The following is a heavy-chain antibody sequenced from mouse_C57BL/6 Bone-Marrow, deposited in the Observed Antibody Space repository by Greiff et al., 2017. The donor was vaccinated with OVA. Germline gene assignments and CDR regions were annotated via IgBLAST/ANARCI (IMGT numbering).Heavy chain of an antibody. CDR3: ARSYYGSFAY. V-gene: IGHV1-69*01. CDR2: IDPSDSYT. CDR1: GYTFTSYW. Sequence: QVQLQQPGAELVMPGASVKLSCKASGYTFTSYWMHWVKQRPGQGLEWIGEIDPSDSYTNYNQKFTGTSTLTVDKSSSTAYMQLSSLTSEDSAVYYCARSYYGSFAYWGQGTLVTVSA. D-gene: IGHD1-1*01. J-gene: IGHJ3*01.